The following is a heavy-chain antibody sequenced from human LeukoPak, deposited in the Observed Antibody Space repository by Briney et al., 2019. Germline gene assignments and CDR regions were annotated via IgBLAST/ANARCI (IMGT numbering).Heavy chain of an antibody. D-gene: IGHD3-16*01. Sequence: GGSLRLSCAASGFTFSSYALHWVRQAPGKGLEWVALISYDGSNKYYADSVKGRFTISRDNSKNTLYLQMNSLRAEDTAVYYCAKSPWGLYYFDYWGQGTLVTVSS. V-gene: IGHV3-30-3*02. CDR2: ISYDGSNK. CDR1: GFTFSSYA. J-gene: IGHJ4*02. CDR3: AKSPWGLYYFDY.